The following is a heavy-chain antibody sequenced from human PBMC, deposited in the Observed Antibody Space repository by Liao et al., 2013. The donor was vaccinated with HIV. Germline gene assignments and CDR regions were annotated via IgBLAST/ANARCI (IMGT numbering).Heavy chain of an antibody. CDR2: IYNSGTT. J-gene: IGHJ4*02. CDR1: GGSFSGYY. Sequence: QVQLQQWGAGLLKPSETLSLTCAVYGGSFSGYYWSWIRQPPGKGLEWIGYIYNSGTTNYNPSLKSRVTISVDTSKNQFSLKVSSVTAADTAVYYCARDTKSATLDYWGQGNPGHRL. V-gene: IGHV4-34*11. D-gene: IGHD2-8*01. CDR3: ARDTKSATLDY.